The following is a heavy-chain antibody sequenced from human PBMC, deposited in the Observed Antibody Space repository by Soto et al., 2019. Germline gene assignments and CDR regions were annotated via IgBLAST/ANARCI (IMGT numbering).Heavy chain of an antibody. CDR1: GYSLTGYY. V-gene: IGHV1-2*02. Sequence: HLLQSGAEVKRPGASLKASCKASGYSLTGYYSHWVRQAPGQGLEWMGWINPDRGATNYAQNDQGRVTLTTLTSLSTASMDLTSLTSDDTSVYYCERVDYGTGGYTVPDFDYWVQRTLVIVSS. CDR2: INPDRGAT. CDR3: ERVDYGTGGYTVPDFDY. J-gene: IGHJ4*02. D-gene: IGHD2-8*02.